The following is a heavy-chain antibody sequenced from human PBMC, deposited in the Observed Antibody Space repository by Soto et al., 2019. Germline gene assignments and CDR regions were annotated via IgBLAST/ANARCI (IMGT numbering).Heavy chain of an antibody. J-gene: IGHJ4*02. CDR3: AKDLVIVVVKGADF. CDR2: ISGSGGST. D-gene: IGHD3-22*01. Sequence: EVQLLESGGGLAQPGGSLRLSCAASGFTFSSYAMSWVRQAPGKGLEWVSAISGSGGSTYYADSVKGRFTISRDNSKNTLYLQMNSLRAEDTAVYYCAKDLVIVVVKGADFWGQGTLVTVSS. CDR1: GFTFSSYA. V-gene: IGHV3-23*01.